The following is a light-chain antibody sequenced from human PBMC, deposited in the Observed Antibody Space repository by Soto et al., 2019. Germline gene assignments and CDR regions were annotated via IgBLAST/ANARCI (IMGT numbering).Light chain of an antibody. V-gene: IGLV1-44*01. CDR2: TNN. Sequence: QSVLTQPPSASGTPGQRVSISCSGSYSNIGPNSVNWYQQLPGTAPKLLIYTNNQRPSGVPDRFSGSKSGTSAALAISGLQSEDEADYYCAAWDDSLNGLVFGGGTKVTVL. CDR1: YSNIGPNS. CDR3: AAWDDSLNGLV. J-gene: IGLJ2*01.